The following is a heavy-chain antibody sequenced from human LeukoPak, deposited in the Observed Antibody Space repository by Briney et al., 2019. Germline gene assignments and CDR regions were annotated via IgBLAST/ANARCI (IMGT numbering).Heavy chain of an antibody. J-gene: IGHJ4*02. V-gene: IGHV4-59*01. CDR1: GGSLSRYY. CDR2: IYYTVST. CDR3: ARNLIPEQLVLNF. Sequence: SETLSLTSTVPGGSLSRYYGSSIRQPAGKRLGWSGYIYYTVSTNYNTSLMSRVTMSVDTSTNQFSPSLRSVTPEDTAVYYCARNLIPEQLVLNFWGQGTLVTVSS. D-gene: IGHD6-13*01.